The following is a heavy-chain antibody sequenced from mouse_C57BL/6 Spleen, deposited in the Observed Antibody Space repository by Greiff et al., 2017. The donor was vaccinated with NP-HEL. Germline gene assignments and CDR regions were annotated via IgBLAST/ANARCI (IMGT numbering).Heavy chain of an antibody. CDR3: ARNGVTTVVAQYYYAMDY. J-gene: IGHJ4*01. V-gene: IGHV8-8*01. CDR2: IWWDDDK. CDR1: GFSLSTFGMG. Sequence: QVTLKESGPGILQPSQTLSLTCSFSGFSLSTFGMGVGWIRQPSGKGLEWLAHIWWDDDKSYNPALKSRLPISKDTSKNQVFLKIANVDTADTATYYCARNGVTTVVAQYYYAMDYWGQGTSVTVSS. D-gene: IGHD1-1*01.